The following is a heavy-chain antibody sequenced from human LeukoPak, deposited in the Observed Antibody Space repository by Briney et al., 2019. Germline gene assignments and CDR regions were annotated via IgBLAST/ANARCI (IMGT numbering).Heavy chain of an antibody. J-gene: IGHJ4*02. CDR2: INQDESEK. V-gene: IGHV3-7*03. CDR3: VSRGCTANACFVSSFNCFDH. CDR1: GLTFSRYW. D-gene: IGHD2-8*02. Sequence: PGGSLRLPCAASGLTFSRYWLTWVRQAPGKGLEWVANINQDESEKNYVDSVKGRFTISRDNAKSSLYLQMNSLRDEDTAVYHCVSRGCTANACFVSSFNCFDHWGQGSLVTVSS.